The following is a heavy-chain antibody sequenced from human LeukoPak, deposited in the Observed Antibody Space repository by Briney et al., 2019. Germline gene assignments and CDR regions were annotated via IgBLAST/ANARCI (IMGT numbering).Heavy chain of an antibody. CDR1: GYTFTSYG. J-gene: IGHJ5*02. CDR2: ISAYNGNT. CDR3: ARVDGGNWEDWFDP. D-gene: IGHD4-23*01. V-gene: IGHV1-18*01. Sequence: EASVKVSCKASGYTFTSYGISWVRQAPGQGLEWMGWISAYNGNTNYAQKLQGRVTMTTDTSTSTAYMELRSLRSDDTAVYYCARVDGGNWEDWFDPWGQGTLVTVSS.